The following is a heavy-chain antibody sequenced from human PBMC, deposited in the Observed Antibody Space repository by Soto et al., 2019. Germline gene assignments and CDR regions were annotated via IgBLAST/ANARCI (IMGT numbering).Heavy chain of an antibody. V-gene: IGHV1-3*01. Sequence: ASVKVSCKASGYTFTSYAMHWVRQAPGQRLEWMGWINAGNGNTKYSQKFQGRVTITRDTSASTAYMELSSLRSEDTAVYYCARDIAAAVIYYYYGMDVWGQGTTVTVSS. J-gene: IGHJ6*02. CDR3: ARDIAAAVIYYYYGMDV. CDR2: INAGNGNT. CDR1: GYTFTSYA. D-gene: IGHD6-13*01.